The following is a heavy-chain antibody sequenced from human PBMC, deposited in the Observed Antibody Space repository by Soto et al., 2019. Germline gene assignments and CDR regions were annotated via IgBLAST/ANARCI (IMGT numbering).Heavy chain of an antibody. CDR2: ISGSGGST. CDR1: GFTFSSYA. CDR3: AKVHRNDILTGYYGVHFDY. J-gene: IGHJ4*02. Sequence: GGFLRLSCAASGFTFSSYAMSWVRQAPGKGLEWVSAISGSGGSTYYADSVKGRFTISRDNSKNTLYLQMNSLRAEDTAVYYCAKVHRNDILTGYYGVHFDYWGQGTLVTVSS. D-gene: IGHD3-9*01. V-gene: IGHV3-23*01.